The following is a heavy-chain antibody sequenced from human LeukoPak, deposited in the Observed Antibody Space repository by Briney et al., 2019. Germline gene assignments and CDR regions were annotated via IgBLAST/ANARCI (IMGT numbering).Heavy chain of an antibody. CDR1: GGSISSYY. V-gene: IGHV4-59*01. CDR2: IYYSGST. Sequence: PSETLSLTCTVSGGSISSYYWSWIRQPPGKGLEWIGYIYYSGSTNYNPSLKSRVTISVDTSKNQFSLKLSSVTAADTAVYYCARAYRLVTTPSPFDYWGQGTLVTVSS. D-gene: IGHD1-14*01. CDR3: ARAYRLVTTPSPFDY. J-gene: IGHJ4*02.